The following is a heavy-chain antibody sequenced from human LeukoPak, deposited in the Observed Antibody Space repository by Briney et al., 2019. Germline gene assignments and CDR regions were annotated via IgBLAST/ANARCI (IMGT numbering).Heavy chain of an antibody. Sequence: SVKVSCKASGGTFSSYAISWVRQAPGQGLEWMGRIIPILGIANYAQKFQGRVTITADKSTSTAYMELSSLRSEDTAVYYCARAGTYYDSSGYYYGAFDIWGQGTMVTVSS. V-gene: IGHV1-69*04. D-gene: IGHD3-22*01. CDR2: IIPILGIA. CDR3: ARAGTYYDSSGYYYGAFDI. J-gene: IGHJ3*02. CDR1: GGTFSSYA.